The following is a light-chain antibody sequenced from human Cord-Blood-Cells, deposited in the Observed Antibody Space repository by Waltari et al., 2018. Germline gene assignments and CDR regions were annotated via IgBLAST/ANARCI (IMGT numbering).Light chain of an antibody. CDR1: SSAVGGSNY. J-gene: IGLJ2*01. V-gene: IGLV2-11*01. CDR3: CSYAGSYTLV. CDR2: DVS. Sequence: QSALTQPRSVSGSPGQSVTISCTGTSSAVGGSNYASWYQQHPGKAPKLMIYDVSKRPSGVPDRFSGSKSGNTASLTISGLQAEDEADYYCCSYAGSYTLVFGGGTKLTVL.